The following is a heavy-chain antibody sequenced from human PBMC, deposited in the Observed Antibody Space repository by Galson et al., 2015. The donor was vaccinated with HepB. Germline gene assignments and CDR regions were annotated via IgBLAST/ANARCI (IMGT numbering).Heavy chain of an antibody. V-gene: IGHV1-46*01. D-gene: IGHD4-17*01. J-gene: IGHJ6*02. CDR1: GYTFIRYW. CDR2: IDPSGGSR. Sequence: SVKVSCKASGYTFIRYWMHWVRQAPGQGLEWMGIIDPSGGSRSYAQKFQATVTLTRDTATSTVYMELSSLRSEDTAVYYCARDRGGDYGDLSIRYYAMDVWGQGTTVTVSS. CDR3: ARDRGGDYGDLSIRYYAMDV.